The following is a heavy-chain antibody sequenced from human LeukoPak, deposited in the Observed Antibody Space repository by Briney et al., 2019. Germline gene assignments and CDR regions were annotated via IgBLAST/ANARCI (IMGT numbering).Heavy chain of an antibody. J-gene: IGHJ4*02. Sequence: GGSLRLSCAASGFTFSSYAMSWVRQAPGKGLEWVSAISGSGGSTYYADSVKGRFTISRDNSKNTLYLQMTSLRAEDTAVYYCAKKFSRSAAGTVHYWGQGTLVTVSS. CDR1: GFTFSSYA. V-gene: IGHV3-23*01. D-gene: IGHD6-13*01. CDR2: ISGSGGST. CDR3: AKKFSRSAAGTVHY.